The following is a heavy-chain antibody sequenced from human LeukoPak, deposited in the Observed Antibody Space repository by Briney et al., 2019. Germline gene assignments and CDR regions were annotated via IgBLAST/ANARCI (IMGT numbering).Heavy chain of an antibody. D-gene: IGHD2/OR15-2a*01. CDR3: AGHHPRNTVDF. CDR1: GGSLSSYY. J-gene: IGHJ4*02. CDR2: ISDIGSI. Sequence: SETLSLTCTVSGGSLSSYYWSWIRQPPGKGLEWIAYISDIGSINYNPSLKSRVTISLDTSKNQFSLKLSSVTAADTAVYYCAGHHPRNTVDFWGQGTLVTVSS. V-gene: IGHV4-59*08.